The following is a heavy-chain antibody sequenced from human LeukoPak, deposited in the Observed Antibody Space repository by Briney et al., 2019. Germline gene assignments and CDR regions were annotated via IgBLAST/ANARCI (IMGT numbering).Heavy chain of an antibody. D-gene: IGHD3-10*01. V-gene: IGHV1-18*01. CDR1: GYTFTSYG. Sequence: ADSVKVSCKASGYTFTSYGMSWVRQAPGQGLEWMGWISAYNGNTNYAQKLQGRVTMTTDTSTSTAYMELRSLRSDDTAVYYCARDLQRGDIDYWGQGTLVTVSS. CDR3: ARDLQRGDIDY. CDR2: ISAYNGNT. J-gene: IGHJ4*02.